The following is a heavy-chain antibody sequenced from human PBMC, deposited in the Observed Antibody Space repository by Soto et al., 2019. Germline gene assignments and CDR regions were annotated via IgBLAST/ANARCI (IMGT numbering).Heavy chain of an antibody. CDR1: GGSFSGYY. D-gene: IGHD6-13*01. CDR2: INHSGST. J-gene: IGHJ6*02. Sequence: QVQLQQWGAGLLKPSETLSLTCAVYGGSFSGYYWSWIRQPPGKGLEWIGEINHSGSTNYNPSLKTRLPITXXTXTXXVSLKLSSLTAADTAVYYCARAKAAENYYYYGMDVWGQGTTVTVSS. CDR3: ARAKAAENYYYYGMDV. V-gene: IGHV4-34*01.